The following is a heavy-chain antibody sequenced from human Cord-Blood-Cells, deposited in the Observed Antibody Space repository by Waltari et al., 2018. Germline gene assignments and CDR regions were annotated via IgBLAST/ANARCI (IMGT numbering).Heavy chain of an antibody. CDR1: GYTFTSYD. V-gene: IGHV1-8*01. J-gene: IGHJ4*02. Sequence: QVQLVQSGAEVKKPGASVKVSCTASGYTFTSYDINWVRQATGQGLEWMGWMNPNSGNTGYAQKCQGRVTMTRNTPKSTAYMELVSLRSEDTAVYYCARRWSHGCSFDYWGQGTLVTVSS. CDR3: ARRWSHGCSFDY. CDR2: MNPNSGNT. D-gene: IGHD3-3*01.